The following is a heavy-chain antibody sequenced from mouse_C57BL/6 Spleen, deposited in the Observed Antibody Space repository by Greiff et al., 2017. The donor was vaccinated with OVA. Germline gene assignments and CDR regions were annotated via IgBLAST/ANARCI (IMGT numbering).Heavy chain of an antibody. J-gene: IGHJ1*03. CDR3: ARVSYGSSGYWYFDV. D-gene: IGHD1-1*01. Sequence: QVHVKQPGTELVKPGASVKLSCKASGYTFTSYWMHWVKQRPGQGLEWIGNINPSNGGTNYNEKFKSKATLTVDKSSSTAYMQLSSLTSEDSAVYYCARVSYGSSGYWYFDVWGTGTTVTVSS. CDR1: GYTFTSYW. CDR2: INPSNGGT. V-gene: IGHV1-53*01.